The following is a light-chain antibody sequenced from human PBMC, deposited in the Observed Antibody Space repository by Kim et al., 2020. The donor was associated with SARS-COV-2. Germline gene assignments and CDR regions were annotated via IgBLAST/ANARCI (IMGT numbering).Light chain of an antibody. Sequence: RATLNCKSSQTVLYSSNNKNYLAWYQQKSGQAPKLLIYWASIRESGVSDRFSGSGSETDFTLTISSLQAEDVAVYYCQQYYSPPPSFGQGTKLEI. CDR1: QTVLYSSNNKNY. CDR3: QQYYSPPPS. V-gene: IGKV4-1*01. J-gene: IGKJ2*03. CDR2: WAS.